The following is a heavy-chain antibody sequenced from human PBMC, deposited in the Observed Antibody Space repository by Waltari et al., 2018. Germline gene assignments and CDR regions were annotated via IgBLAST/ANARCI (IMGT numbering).Heavy chain of an antibody. J-gene: IGHJ4*02. CDR2: INPSGGST. D-gene: IGHD3-3*01. V-gene: IGHV1-46*01. CDR1: GYTFTSYY. CDR3: ARGGVTIFGVVPRGKIDY. Sequence: QVQLVQSGAEVKKPGASVKVSCKASGYTFTSYYMHWVRQAPGQGLEWMGIINPSGGSTRYAQKFQGRVTMTRDTSTSTVYMELSSLRSEDTAVYYCARGGVTIFGVVPRGKIDYWGQGTLVTVSS.